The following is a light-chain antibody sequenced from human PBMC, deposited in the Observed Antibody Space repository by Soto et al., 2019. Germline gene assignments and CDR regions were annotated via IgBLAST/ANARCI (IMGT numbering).Light chain of an antibody. CDR1: SSDVGGYNY. J-gene: IGLJ3*02. CDR2: EVS. CDR3: SSYTSSSTRV. Sequence: QSALTQPASVSGSPGQSITISCTGTSSDVGGYNYGSWYQQHPSKAPKLMIYEVSNRPSGFSNRFSGSKSGNTASLTISGLQAEDEADYYCSSYTSSSTRVFGGGTKVTVL. V-gene: IGLV2-14*01.